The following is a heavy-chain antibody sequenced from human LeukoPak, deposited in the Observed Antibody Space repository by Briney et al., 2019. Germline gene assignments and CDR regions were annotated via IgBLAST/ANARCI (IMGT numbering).Heavy chain of an antibody. CDR3: ARDERSGYDYHFDY. CDR2: IIPIFGTA. V-gene: IGHV1-69*13. D-gene: IGHD5-12*01. CDR1: GGTFSSYA. J-gene: IGHJ4*02. Sequence: ASVKVSCKASGGTFSSYAISWVRQAPGQGLEWMGGIIPIFGTANYAQKFQGRVTITADESTSTAYMELSSLRSEDTAVYYCARDERSGYDYHFDYWGQGTQVTVSS.